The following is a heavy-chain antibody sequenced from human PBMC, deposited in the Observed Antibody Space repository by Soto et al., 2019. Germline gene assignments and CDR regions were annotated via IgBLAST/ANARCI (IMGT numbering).Heavy chain of an antibody. V-gene: IGHV1-8*01. Sequence: QVQLVQSGAEVKKPGASVKVSCKASGYTFTSYDINWVRQATGQGLEWMGWMNPNNDNTGCAQKFQGRVTMTRNISISTVYLELSSLRSADTAMYYCARALYSVHDMDVWGQGTTVTVCS. J-gene: IGHJ6*02. CDR3: ARALYSVHDMDV. D-gene: IGHD5-12*01. CDR1: GYTFTSYD. CDR2: MNPNNDNT.